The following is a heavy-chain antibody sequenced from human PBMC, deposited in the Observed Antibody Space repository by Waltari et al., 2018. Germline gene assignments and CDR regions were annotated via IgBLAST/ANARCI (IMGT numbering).Heavy chain of an antibody. V-gene: IGHV3-49*04. D-gene: IGHD3-10*01. J-gene: IGHJ5*02. CDR3: TRDGIDYYGSGSYYNGWFDP. CDR1: GFTFGDYA. Sequence: EVQLVESGGGLVQPGRSLRLSCTASGFTFGDYAMSWVRQAPGKGLEWVGFIRSKAYGGTTEYAAAVKGRFTSSRDDSKSIAYLQMNSLKTEDTAVYYCTRDGIDYYGSGSYYNGWFDPWGQGTLVTVSS. CDR2: IRSKAYGGTT.